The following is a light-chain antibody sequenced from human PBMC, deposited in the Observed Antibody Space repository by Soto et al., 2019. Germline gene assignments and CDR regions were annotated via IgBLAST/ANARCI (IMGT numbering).Light chain of an antibody. CDR3: QQYYSYPQT. V-gene: IGKV1-8*01. J-gene: IGKJ2*01. Sequence: AIRMTQSPSSFSASTGDRVTITCRASQGISSYLAWYQQKPGKAPKLLIYAASTLQSGVPSRFSGSGSGTDFPLTIICLQSEDFATYYCQQYYSYPQTFGQGTKLEIK. CDR1: QGISSY. CDR2: AAS.